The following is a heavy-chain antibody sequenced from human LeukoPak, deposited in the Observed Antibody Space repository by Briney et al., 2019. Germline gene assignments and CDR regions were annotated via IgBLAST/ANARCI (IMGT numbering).Heavy chain of an antibody. D-gene: IGHD5-18*01. Sequence: VQPGRSLRLSCAASGFTFSNYDMHWVRQAPGKGLEWVAVISYDGSNKYSADSVKGRFTISRDNSKNTLYLEMNSLRAEDTAVYYCARTAGWSYGFDYWGQGTLVTVSS. CDR3: ARTAGWSYGFDY. CDR2: ISYDGSNK. CDR1: GFTFSNYD. V-gene: IGHV3-30*03. J-gene: IGHJ4*02.